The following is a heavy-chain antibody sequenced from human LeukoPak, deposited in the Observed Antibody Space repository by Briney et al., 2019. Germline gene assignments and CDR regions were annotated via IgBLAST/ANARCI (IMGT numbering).Heavy chain of an antibody. J-gene: IGHJ4*02. Sequence: PGGSLGLSWEASGSTFSSYAMSWVRKAPGKGLEWVSAISGSGGSTYYADSVKGRFTISRDNSKNTLYLQMNSLRAEDTAVYYCAKDRGGYSGYDFDYWGQGTLVTVSS. CDR2: ISGSGGST. CDR1: GSTFSSYA. D-gene: IGHD5-12*01. CDR3: AKDRGGYSGYDFDY. V-gene: IGHV3-23*01.